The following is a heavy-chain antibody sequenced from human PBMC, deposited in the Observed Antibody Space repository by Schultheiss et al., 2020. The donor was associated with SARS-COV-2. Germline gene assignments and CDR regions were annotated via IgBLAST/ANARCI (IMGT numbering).Heavy chain of an antibody. J-gene: IGHJ6*03. Sequence: SQTLSLTCAVYGGSFSGYYWSWIRQPPGKGLEWIGSIYYSGSTHYNPSLKSRVTITLDTSKNQFSLYLSSVTAADTAVYYCARFHYDIVVVPAAGASHNYMDVWGKGTTVTVSS. D-gene: IGHD2-2*01. V-gene: IGHV4-34*01. CDR1: GGSFSGYY. CDR3: ARFHYDIVVVPAAGASHNYMDV. CDR2: IYYSGST.